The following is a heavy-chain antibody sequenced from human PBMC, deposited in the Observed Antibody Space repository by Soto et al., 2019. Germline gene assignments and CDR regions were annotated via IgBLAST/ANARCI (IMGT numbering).Heavy chain of an antibody. V-gene: IGHV1-69*01. D-gene: IGHD6-13*01. CDR1: GGTFSSYA. CDR3: ARPMSRAAAAYYYYYGMDV. J-gene: IGHJ6*02. Sequence: QVQLVQSGAEVKKPGSSVKVSCKASGGTFSSYAISWVRQAPGQGLEWMGGIIPIFGTANYAQKFQGRVTITADESTSTAYMELSSLRSEYTAVYYCARPMSRAAAAYYYYYGMDVWGQGTTVTVSS. CDR2: IIPIFGTA.